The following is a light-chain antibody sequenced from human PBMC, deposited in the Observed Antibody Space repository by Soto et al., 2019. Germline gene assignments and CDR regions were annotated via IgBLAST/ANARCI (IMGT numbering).Light chain of an antibody. CDR3: KHYENYLWT. CDR1: QSISDW. V-gene: IGKV1-5*03. Sequence: DIQMTQSPATLSASVGDRVTITFRASQSISDWVSWYQQKPGKPSKFLLYMASSLQGGVPSRFSGSGSGTEFTLTIGSLQPDDFSNYYCKHYENYLWTCGQGIKVESK. J-gene: IGKJ1*01. CDR2: MAS.